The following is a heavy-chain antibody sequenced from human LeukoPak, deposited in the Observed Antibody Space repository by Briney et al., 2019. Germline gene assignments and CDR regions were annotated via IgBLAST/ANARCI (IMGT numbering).Heavy chain of an antibody. CDR1: GGSISSYY. J-gene: IGHJ6*02. CDR2: IYTSGST. D-gene: IGHD2-2*01. Sequence: SETLSFTCTVSGGSISSYYWSWIRQPAGKGLEWIGRIYTSGSTNYNPSLKSRVTMSVDTSKNQFSLKLSSVTAADTAVYYCARDARHIVVVPAAAGYGMDVWGQGTTVTVSS. V-gene: IGHV4-4*07. CDR3: ARDARHIVVVPAAAGYGMDV.